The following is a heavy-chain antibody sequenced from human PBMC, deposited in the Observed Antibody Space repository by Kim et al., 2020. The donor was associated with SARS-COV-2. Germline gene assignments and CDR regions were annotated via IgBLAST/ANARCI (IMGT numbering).Heavy chain of an antibody. Sequence: GGSLRLSCVASGFTFSGYWMTWVRQAPGKGLEWLANIERDGSVIHYVDSVKGRFTVSRDNAKKSLHLQMNSLRADDTAVYYCGRLEETVVRNYFYYYGL. V-gene: IGHV3-7*01. CDR3: GRLEETVVRNYFYYYGL. J-gene: IGHJ6*01. D-gene: IGHD2-15*01. CDR2: IERDGSVI. CDR1: GFTFSGYW.